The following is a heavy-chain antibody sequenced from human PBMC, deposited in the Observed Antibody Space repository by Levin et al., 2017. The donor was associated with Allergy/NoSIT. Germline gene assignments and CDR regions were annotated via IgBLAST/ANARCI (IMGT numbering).Heavy chain of an antibody. D-gene: IGHD1-26*01. V-gene: IGHV1-69*01. CDR2: IIPIFGTA. J-gene: IGHJ6*02. Sequence: KISCKASGGTFSSYAISWVRQAPGQGLEWMGGIIPIFGTANYAQKFQGRVTITADESTSTAYMELSSLRSEDTAVYYCARNNIVGATTPDYYYYYGMDVWGQGTTVTVSS. CDR3: ARNNIVGATTPDYYYYYGMDV. CDR1: GGTFSSYA.